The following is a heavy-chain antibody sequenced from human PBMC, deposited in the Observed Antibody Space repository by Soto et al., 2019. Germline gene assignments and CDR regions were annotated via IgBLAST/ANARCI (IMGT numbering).Heavy chain of an antibody. V-gene: IGHV1-46*01. D-gene: IGHD3-10*01. CDR3: ARGAGLWFGEHVDY. J-gene: IGHJ4*02. Sequence: QVQLVQSGAEVRKPGASVKVSCKASGYIFTSHYMHWVRQAPGQGLEWMGIINPTGGGTSYAQKFQGRVTMTRDTSTSTVYMELSSLRSDDTAVYYCARGAGLWFGEHVDYWGQGTLVTVSS. CDR2: INPTGGGT. CDR1: GYIFTSHY.